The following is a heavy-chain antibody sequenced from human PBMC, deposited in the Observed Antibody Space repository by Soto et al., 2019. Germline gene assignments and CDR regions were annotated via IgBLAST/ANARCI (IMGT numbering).Heavy chain of an antibody. CDR2: ISAYNGNT. D-gene: IGHD1-26*01. V-gene: IGHV1-18*04. CDR1: GYSFTSYG. CDR3: ARVPLTGECDY. J-gene: IGHJ4*02. Sequence: ASVKVSCKASGYSFTSYGISWVRQAPGRGLERMGWISAYNGNTNYAQKLQGRVTMTTDTSTSTAYMELRSLRSDDTAVYYCARVPLTGECDYWGQGTLVTVSS.